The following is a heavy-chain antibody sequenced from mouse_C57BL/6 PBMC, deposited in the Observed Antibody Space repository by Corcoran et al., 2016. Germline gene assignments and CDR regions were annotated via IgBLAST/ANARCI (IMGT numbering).Heavy chain of an antibody. CDR1: GYTFTTYG. J-gene: IGHJ3*01. CDR3: ARGLGLWFAY. CDR2: INTYSGVP. V-gene: IGHV9-3*01. D-gene: IGHD4-1*01. Sequence: QIQLVQSGPELKKPGETVKISCKASGYTFTTYGMSWVKQAPGKGLKWMGWINTYSGVPTYADDFKGQVAFSLETSASTASLQINNLKNEDTATYFFARGLGLWFAYWGQGTLVTVSA.